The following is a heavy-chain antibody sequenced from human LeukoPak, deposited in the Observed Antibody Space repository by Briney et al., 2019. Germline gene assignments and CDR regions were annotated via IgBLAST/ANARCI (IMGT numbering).Heavy chain of an antibody. D-gene: IGHD1-26*01. CDR1: GDTFNSYA. CDR3: ARDRSSGTFDSFGV. CDR2: IIPILGPP. V-gene: IGHV1-69*13. Sequence: ASVKVSCKTSGDTFNSYAFSWVRQAPGQGLEWMGGIIPILGPPNIAQKFQGRVTITAAESTSTVYMELSSLTSEDTAIYFCARDRSSGTFDSFGVWGPGTMVYVSS. J-gene: IGHJ3*01.